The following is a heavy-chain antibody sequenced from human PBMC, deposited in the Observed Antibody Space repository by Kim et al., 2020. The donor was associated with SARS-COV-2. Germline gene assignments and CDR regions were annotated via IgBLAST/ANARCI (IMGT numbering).Heavy chain of an antibody. J-gene: IGHJ4*02. Sequence: SETLSLTCSVSGGSITSSYWSWIRQPPGKGLEWIGYSHYSGTTNYHPSLKSRVTISVDTSKIQISLKLISVTAAHTAVYYCARGSGYNALDYWGQGILVT. CDR1: GGSITSSY. CDR2: SHYSGTT. CDR3: ARGSGYNALDY. D-gene: IGHD5-12*01. V-gene: IGHV4-59*13.